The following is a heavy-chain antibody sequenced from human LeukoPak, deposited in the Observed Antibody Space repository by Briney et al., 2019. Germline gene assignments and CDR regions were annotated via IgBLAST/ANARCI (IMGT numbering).Heavy chain of an antibody. J-gene: IGHJ4*02. CDR2: INHSGST. CDR1: GGSFSDYY. V-gene: IGHV4-34*01. CDR3: AREGRDGSRYYFDY. D-gene: IGHD5-24*01. Sequence: SETLSLTCAVYGGSFSDYYWNWIRQPPGEGREWVGEINHSGSTDYNSSLKSRVSISVDTSKNKFSLTLNSVTAADTAVYYCAREGRDGSRYYFDYWSQGTLVTVSS.